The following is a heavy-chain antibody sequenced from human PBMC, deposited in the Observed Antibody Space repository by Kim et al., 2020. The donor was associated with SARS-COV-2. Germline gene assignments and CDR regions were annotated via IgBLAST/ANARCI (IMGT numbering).Heavy chain of an antibody. Sequence: DSGKGRFTISRDNSKNTLYLQMNSLRAEDTAVYYCARDWGIAAAGEPFDYWGQGTLVTVSS. CDR3: ARDWGIAAAGEPFDY. V-gene: IGHV3-30*07. J-gene: IGHJ4*02. D-gene: IGHD6-13*01.